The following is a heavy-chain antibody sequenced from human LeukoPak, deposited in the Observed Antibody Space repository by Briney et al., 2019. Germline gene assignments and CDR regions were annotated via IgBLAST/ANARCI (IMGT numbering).Heavy chain of an antibody. CDR1: GLSVSSNF. J-gene: IGHJ4*02. CDR2: IYGGGST. V-gene: IGHV3-53*01. D-gene: IGHD3-10*01. Sequence: GGSLRLSCAATGLSVSSNFMSWVRQAPGKGLEWVSVIYGGGSTYYADSVKGRFTISRDNAKNTLYLQMNSLRAEDTAVYYCAKGGRSKGQFDYWGQGTLVTVSS. CDR3: AKGGRSKGQFDY.